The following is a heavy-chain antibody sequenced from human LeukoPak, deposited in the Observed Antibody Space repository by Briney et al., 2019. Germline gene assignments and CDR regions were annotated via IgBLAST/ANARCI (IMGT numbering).Heavy chain of an antibody. CDR2: INHSGST. CDR1: GGSFSGYY. V-gene: IGHV4-34*01. Sequence: SETLSLTCAVYGGSFSGYYWSWIRQPPGKGLEWIGEINHSGSTNYNPSLKSRVTISVDTSKNQFSLKLSSVTAADTAVYYCARRSEQQLVWDYWGQGTLVTVSS. CDR3: ARRSEQQLVWDY. D-gene: IGHD6-13*01. J-gene: IGHJ4*02.